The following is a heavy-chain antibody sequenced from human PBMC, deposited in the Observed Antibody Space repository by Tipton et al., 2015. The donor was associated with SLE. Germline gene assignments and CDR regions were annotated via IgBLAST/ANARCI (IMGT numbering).Heavy chain of an antibody. Sequence: TLSLTCTVSGGSISSYYWSWIRQPPGKGLEWIGEINHSGSTNYNPSLKSRVTISVDTSKNQFSLKLSSVTAADTAVYYCARDGEYSSPDYWGQGTLVAVSS. V-gene: IGHV4-34*01. CDR2: INHSGST. J-gene: IGHJ4*02. CDR3: ARDGEYSSPDY. CDR1: GGSISSYY. D-gene: IGHD6-6*01.